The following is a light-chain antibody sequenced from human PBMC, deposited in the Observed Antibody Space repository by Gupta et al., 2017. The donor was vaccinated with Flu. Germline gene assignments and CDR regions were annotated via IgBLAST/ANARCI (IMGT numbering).Light chain of an antibody. CDR1: QTVTTN. CDR2: AAS. Sequence: GESVTLSCGASQTVTTNLAWYQQTPGQVPRLLIYAASTRAPGVAARFSGRGYDTQFTLTISGLQSEDFAVYYCQQYNDWPYTFGQGTQLEI. J-gene: IGKJ2*01. CDR3: QQYNDWPYT. V-gene: IGKV3-15*01.